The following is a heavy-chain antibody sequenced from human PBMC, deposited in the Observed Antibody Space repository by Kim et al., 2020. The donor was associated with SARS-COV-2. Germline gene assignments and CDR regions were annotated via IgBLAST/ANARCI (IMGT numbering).Heavy chain of an antibody. Sequence: GGSLRLSCAASGFTFSSYAMSWVRQAPGKGLEWVSSISGSGGSTYYADSVKGRFTISRDNSKNTLYLQMNSLRAEDTAVYYCAREDYYDSSGYYKFDAFDTWGQGTMGTVSS. CDR3: AREDYYDSSGYYKFDAFDT. V-gene: IGHV3-23*01. CDR2: ISGSGGST. J-gene: IGHJ3*02. D-gene: IGHD3-22*01. CDR1: GFTFSSYA.